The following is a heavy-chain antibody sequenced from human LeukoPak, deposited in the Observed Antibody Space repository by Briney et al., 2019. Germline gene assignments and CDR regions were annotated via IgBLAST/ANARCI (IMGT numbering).Heavy chain of an antibody. CDR2: IYYSGST. CDR3: ARTYYDPLTGYYSGGGPFDS. CDR1: GGSIRSYY. Sequence: SETLSLTCTVSGGSIRSYYWSWIRQPPGKGLEWIGYIYYSGSTNYRPSLKSRVTISVDTSKNQFSLKLSSVTAADTAVYHCARTYYDPLTGYYSGGGPFDSWGQGTLVTVSS. J-gene: IGHJ4*02. D-gene: IGHD3-9*01. V-gene: IGHV4-59*08.